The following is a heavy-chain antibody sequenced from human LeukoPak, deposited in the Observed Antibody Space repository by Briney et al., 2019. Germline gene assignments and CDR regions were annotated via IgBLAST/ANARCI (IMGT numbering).Heavy chain of an antibody. CDR1: GGSISSYY. D-gene: IGHD1-1*01. CDR3: ARARNDGWFDP. J-gene: IGHJ5*02. Sequence: SETLSLTCTVSGGSISSYYWSWIRQPPGKGLEWIGYIYYSGSTNYNPSLKSRVTISVDTSKNQFSLKLSSVTAADTAVYYCARARNDGWFDPWGQGTLVTVSS. CDR2: IYYSGST. V-gene: IGHV4-59*01.